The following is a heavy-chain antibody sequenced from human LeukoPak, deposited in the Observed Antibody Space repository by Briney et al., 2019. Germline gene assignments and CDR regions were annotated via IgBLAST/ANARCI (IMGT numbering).Heavy chain of an antibody. Sequence: GGSLRLSCVASGFTFSRHGMNWVRQAPGKGLEWVAFIRYDGSNKYYADSVKGRFTISRDNSKNTLYLQMNSLRAEDTAVYYCAKWDTYYDSSGYYFYWGQGTLVTVSS. V-gene: IGHV3-30*02. CDR1: GFTFSRHG. CDR2: IRYDGSNK. J-gene: IGHJ4*02. CDR3: AKWDTYYDSSGYYFY. D-gene: IGHD3-22*01.